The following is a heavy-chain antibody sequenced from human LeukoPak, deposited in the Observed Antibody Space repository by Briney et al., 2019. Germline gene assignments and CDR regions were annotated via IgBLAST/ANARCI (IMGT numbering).Heavy chain of an antibody. V-gene: IGHV3-43*02. Sequence: GGSLRLSCAASGFTFDDYAMHWVRQAPGKGLEWVSLISGDGGSTYYADSVKGRFTISRDNSKNSLYLQMNSLRTEDTALYYCAKDMNWSGDWGAFDIWGQGTMVTVSS. D-gene: IGHD3-3*01. CDR1: GFTFDDYA. J-gene: IGHJ3*02. CDR3: AKDMNWSGDWGAFDI. CDR2: ISGDGGST.